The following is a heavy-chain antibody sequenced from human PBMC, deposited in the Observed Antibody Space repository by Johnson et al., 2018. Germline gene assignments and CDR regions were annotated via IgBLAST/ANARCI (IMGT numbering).Heavy chain of an antibody. CDR2: ISYDGSNK. Sequence: QVQLVQPGGGVVQPGRSLRLSCAASGFTFSSYGMHWVRQAPGKGLEWVAVISYDGSNKYYTDSVKGRFTISRDNSKNRLYLQMNSLRAEDTAVYYCARGPRYATLRLGELSSLREEYFQYWGQGTLVTVSS. CDR3: ARGPRYATLRLGELSSLREEYFQY. CDR1: GFTFSSYG. V-gene: IGHV3-30*03. J-gene: IGHJ1*01. D-gene: IGHD3-16*02.